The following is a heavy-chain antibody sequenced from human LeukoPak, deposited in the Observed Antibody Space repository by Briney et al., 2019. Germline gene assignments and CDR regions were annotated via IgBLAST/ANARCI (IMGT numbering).Heavy chain of an antibody. V-gene: IGHV4-59*01. CDR1: GGSISSYY. J-gene: IGHJ4*02. CDR2: IYYSGST. D-gene: IGHD5-18*01. CDR3: ARGGQLWLSKTRNFDY. Sequence: SETLSHPRTVSGGSISSYYWSWIRQTPGKGLEWIGDIYYSGSTNYNPSLKSRVTISVDTSKNQFSLKLSSVTAADTAVYYCARGGQLWLSKTRNFDYWGQGTLVTVSS.